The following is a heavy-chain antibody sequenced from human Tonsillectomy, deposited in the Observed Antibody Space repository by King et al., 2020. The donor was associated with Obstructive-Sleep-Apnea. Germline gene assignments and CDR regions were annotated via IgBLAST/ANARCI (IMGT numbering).Heavy chain of an antibody. D-gene: IGHD6-19*01. Sequence: QLVQSGAEVKKSGASVKVSCKASGYTFSDYYLHWVRQAPGQGLEWMGWINPNSGDTYSAHKFQGWVTMTRDTSITTAYMELSRLRSDDTAVYYCARAYSSGWHYMAYWGQGTLVTVSS. J-gene: IGHJ4*02. CDR3: ARAYSSGWHYMAY. V-gene: IGHV1-2*04. CDR2: INPNSGDT. CDR1: GYTFSDYY.